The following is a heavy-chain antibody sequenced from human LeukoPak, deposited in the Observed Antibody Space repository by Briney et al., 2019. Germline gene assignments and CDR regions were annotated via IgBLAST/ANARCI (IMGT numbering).Heavy chain of an antibody. Sequence: SETLSLTCHVSGGSVSSGSYYWTWFRQPPEKGLEWIGYICYTGSTNYSPSLKSRVTISIDTSKNQFSLRLSSVTPADTAVYYCARGDYGSGSHYFDYWGQGILVTVSS. V-gene: IGHV4-61*01. CDR1: GGSVSSGSYY. D-gene: IGHD3-10*01. J-gene: IGHJ4*02. CDR2: ICYTGST. CDR3: ARGDYGSGSHYFDY.